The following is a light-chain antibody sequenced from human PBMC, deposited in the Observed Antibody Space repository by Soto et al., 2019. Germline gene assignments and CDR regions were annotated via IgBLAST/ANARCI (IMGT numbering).Light chain of an antibody. Sequence: EIVLTQSPGTLSLSPGERATLSCRASQSISNYLAWYQHKPGQAPRLLISDASERASGVPVRFSGSGSGTDFTLTISSLEPEDFAVYYCQQRSQWPPLTFGGGTTVEIK. CDR3: QQRSQWPPLT. J-gene: IGKJ4*01. CDR2: DAS. V-gene: IGKV3-11*01. CDR1: QSISNY.